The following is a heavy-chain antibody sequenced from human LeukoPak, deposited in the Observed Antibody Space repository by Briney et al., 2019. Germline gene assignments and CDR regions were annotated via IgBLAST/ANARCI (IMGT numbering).Heavy chain of an antibody. J-gene: IGHJ5*02. D-gene: IGHD2-2*01. V-gene: IGHV5-51*01. CDR1: GYSFTSYW. Sequence: GESLKISCKGSGYSFTSYWIGWVRQMPGKGLEWMGIIYPGDSDTRYSPSFQGQVTISADKSISTAYLQWSSLKASDTAMYYCARIAKIGYCSSTSCWGWFDPWGQGTLVTVSS. CDR2: IYPGDSDT. CDR3: ARIAKIGYCSSTSCWGWFDP.